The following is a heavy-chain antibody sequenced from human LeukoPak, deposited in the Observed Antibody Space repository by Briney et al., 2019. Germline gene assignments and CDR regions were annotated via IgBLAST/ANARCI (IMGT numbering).Heavy chain of an antibody. Sequence: SVKASGKPARGTYSSYAISRVRQAPGQGLEWMGRIIPIFGTANSAQQFQGRVTITTDESTSKAYMELSSLRSEDTAVYHCAREGLQGPSVYWGQGTLVTVPS. J-gene: IGHJ4*02. CDR3: AREGLQGPSVY. CDR2: IIPIFGTA. V-gene: IGHV1-69*05. CDR1: RGTYSSYA.